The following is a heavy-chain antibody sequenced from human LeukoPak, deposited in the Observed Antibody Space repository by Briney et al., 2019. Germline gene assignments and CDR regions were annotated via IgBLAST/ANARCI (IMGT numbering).Heavy chain of an antibody. CDR2: ISRNSGSI. J-gene: IGHJ3*02. CDR3: ASETKRGYSYGSPTDAFDI. CDR1: GFTFDDYA. V-gene: IGHV3-9*01. D-gene: IGHD5-18*01. Sequence: GRSLRLSCAASGFTFDDYAMHWVRQPPGKGLEWVSYISRNSGSIGYADSVKGRFTISRDNAKNSLYLQMNSLRAEDTAVYYCASETKRGYSYGSPTDAFDIWGQGTMVTVSS.